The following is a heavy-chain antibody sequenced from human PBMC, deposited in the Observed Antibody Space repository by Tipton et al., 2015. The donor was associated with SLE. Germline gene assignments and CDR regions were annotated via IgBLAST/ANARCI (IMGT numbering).Heavy chain of an antibody. Sequence: LRLSCAASGFTFTSYVINWVRQAPGKGLEWVSVIYSGEATYYAVPVKGRFTMSRDNYKNTVYLQMNSLRLEDTAVYYCARQHLPGSGPSFDSWGQGTLVTVSS. CDR2: IYSGEAT. CDR1: GFTFTSYV. J-gene: IGHJ4*02. D-gene: IGHD6-13*01. CDR3: ARQHLPGSGPSFDS. V-gene: IGHV3-23*03.